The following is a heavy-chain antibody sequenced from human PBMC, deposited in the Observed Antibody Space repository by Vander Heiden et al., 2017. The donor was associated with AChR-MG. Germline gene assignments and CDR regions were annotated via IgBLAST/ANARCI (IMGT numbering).Heavy chain of an antibody. CDR3: TRPGIAATVTSWGLDP. CDR2: IRSKANNYAT. J-gene: IGHJ5*02. D-gene: IGHD6-13*01. V-gene: IGHV3-73*01. CDR1: AVPCGASA. Sequence: ELQLVVSGGGFVPPRAPLKLSCSASAVPCGASARHWVRQASGKGLEWVVRIRSKANNYATAYAAAVRVRFTIAREDSKNTAYLKMNSLKNQDKAVYYCTRPGIAATVTSWGLDPWGQGNLVTVS.